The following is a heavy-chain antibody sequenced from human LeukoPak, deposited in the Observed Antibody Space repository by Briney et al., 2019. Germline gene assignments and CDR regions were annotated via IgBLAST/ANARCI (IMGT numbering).Heavy chain of an antibody. CDR1: GFTFSSYS. CDR3: ARGPLTGDERLDY. Sequence: GGSLRLSCAASGFTFSSYSMNWVRQGPGKGLEWVSYISDSSSIIYYADSVKGRFTISRYNAKNSLYLHLNSLRPEDTAVYYCARGPLTGDERLDYWGPGTLVTASS. J-gene: IGHJ4*02. D-gene: IGHD3-9*01. CDR2: ISDSSSII. V-gene: IGHV3-48*01.